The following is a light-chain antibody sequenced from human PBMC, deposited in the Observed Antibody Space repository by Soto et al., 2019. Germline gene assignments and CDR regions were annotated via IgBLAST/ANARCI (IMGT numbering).Light chain of an antibody. CDR3: AAWDDSLNAVL. CDR2: NNN. J-gene: IGLJ2*01. Sequence: QSVLTQPPSASGTPGQRVAISCSGSSSNIGSNSVNWYQQIPGTAPRLLIYNNNRRPSGVPDRFSGSRSGASASLAIGGLQSDDEADYYCAAWDDSLNAVLFGGGTKITVL. V-gene: IGLV1-44*01. CDR1: SSNIGSNS.